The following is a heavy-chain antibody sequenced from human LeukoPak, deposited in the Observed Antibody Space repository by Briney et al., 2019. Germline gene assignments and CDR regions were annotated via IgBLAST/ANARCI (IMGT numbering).Heavy chain of an antibody. CDR2: ISSSSTTI. V-gene: IGHV3-48*02. J-gene: IGHJ6*02. CDR3: ARDQLVLSYYYAMDV. CDR1: GFTFSNYN. D-gene: IGHD6-13*01. Sequence: GGSLRLSCAASGFTFSNYNMNWVRQTPGKGLEWVSYISSSSTTIYYADSVKGRFTISRDNAKNSLYLQMNSLRDEDTAVYYCARDQLVLSYYYAMDVWGQGTTVTVSS.